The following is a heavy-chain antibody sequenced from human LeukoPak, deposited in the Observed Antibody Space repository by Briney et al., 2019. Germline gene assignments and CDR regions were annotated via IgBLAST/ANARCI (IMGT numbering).Heavy chain of an antibody. D-gene: IGHD1-7*01. CDR3: ARAITGTTINAFDI. V-gene: IGHV1-18*01. CDR1: GYTFTSYG. J-gene: IGHJ3*02. CDR2: ISAYNGNT. Sequence: ASVTVSCTASGYTFTSYGISWVRQAPGQGLEWMGWISAYNGNTNYAQKLQGRVTMTTDTSTSTAYMELRSLRSDDTAVYYCARAITGTTINAFDIWGQGTMVTVSS.